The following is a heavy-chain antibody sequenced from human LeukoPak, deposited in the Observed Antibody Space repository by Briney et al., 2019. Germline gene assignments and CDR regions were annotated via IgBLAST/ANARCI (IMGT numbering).Heavy chain of an antibody. D-gene: IGHD3-22*01. Sequence: SETLSLTCAVSGGSFSGYYWSWIRQPPGKGLEWIGEINHSGSTNYNPSLKSRVTISVDTSKNQFSLKLSSVTAADTAVYYCARGLGYDSSGYPPYYFDYWGQGTLVTVSS. CDR2: INHSGST. J-gene: IGHJ4*02. V-gene: IGHV4-34*01. CDR3: ARGLGYDSSGYPPYYFDY. CDR1: GGSFSGYY.